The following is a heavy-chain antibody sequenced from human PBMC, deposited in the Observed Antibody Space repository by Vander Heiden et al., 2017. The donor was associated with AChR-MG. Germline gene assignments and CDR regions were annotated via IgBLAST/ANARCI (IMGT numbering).Heavy chain of an antibody. CDR3: AKVALLDTAPDY. CDR2: ISGSGGST. CDR1: AFAFGIYA. D-gene: IGHD5-18*01. Sequence: EVQLLEFGGGSVLPGGSLTSSGAAYAFAFGIYAMNWVRQGPGKGLEWVSAISGSGGSTYYADAVKGRFTISRDNSKNTRYLQMNSLRAEDTAVYYCAKVALLDTAPDYWGQGTLVTVSS. J-gene: IGHJ4*02. V-gene: IGHV3-23*01.